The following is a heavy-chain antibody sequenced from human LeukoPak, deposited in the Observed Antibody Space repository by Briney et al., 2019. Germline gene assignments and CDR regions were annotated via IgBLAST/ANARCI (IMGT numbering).Heavy chain of an antibody. CDR3: ARDIMGDFDLDY. D-gene: IGHD2-21*02. CDR2: ISVYSGDT. CDR1: GYTFDSHG. V-gene: IGHV1-18*01. Sequence: ASVKVSCKASGYTFDSHGISWLRQAPGQGLEWMGWISVYSGDTNYAQKVQGRVTMTTDTSTSTAYMELRSLTSDDTAVYFCARDIMGDFDLDYWGQGTLVTVSS. J-gene: IGHJ4*02.